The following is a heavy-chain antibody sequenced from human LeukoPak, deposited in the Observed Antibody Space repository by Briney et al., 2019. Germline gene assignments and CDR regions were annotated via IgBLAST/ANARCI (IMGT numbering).Heavy chain of an antibody. Sequence: GASVKVSCKASGGTFSSYPISWERQAPGQGLEWMGWINPNSGGTNYAQKFQGRVTMTRDTSISTAYMELSRLRSDDTAVYYCARDLSRGTVTTPPGYWGQGTLVTVSS. CDR1: GGTFSSYP. J-gene: IGHJ4*02. CDR2: INPNSGGT. D-gene: IGHD4-17*01. V-gene: IGHV1-2*02. CDR3: ARDLSRGTVTTPPGY.